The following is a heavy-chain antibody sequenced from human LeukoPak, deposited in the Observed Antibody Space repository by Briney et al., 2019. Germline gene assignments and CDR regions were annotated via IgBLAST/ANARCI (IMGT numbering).Heavy chain of an antibody. V-gene: IGHV4-59*01. CDR3: ARDLYCSGGSCSKAVDY. D-gene: IGHD2-15*01. Sequence: SETLSLTCTVSGGSISSYYWSWIRQPPGKGLEWIGYIYYSGSTNYNPSLKSRVTISVDTSKNQFSLKLSSVTAADTAVYYCARDLYCSGGSCSKAVDYWGQGTLVTVSS. J-gene: IGHJ4*02. CDR2: IYYSGST. CDR1: GGSISSYY.